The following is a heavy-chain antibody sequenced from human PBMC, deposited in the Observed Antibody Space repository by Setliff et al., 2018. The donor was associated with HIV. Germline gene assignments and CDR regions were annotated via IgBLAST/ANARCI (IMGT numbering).Heavy chain of an antibody. J-gene: IGHJ6*03. D-gene: IGHD2-21*01. CDR2: IFHSGST. V-gene: IGHV4-4*02. Sequence: PSETLSLTCAVSGGSISSTNWWNWVRQPPGKGLEWIGEIFHSGSTKYIPSLKSRVTISVDRSKNQFSLKLSSVTAADTAVYYCARVILGGPLYYYYYMDVWGKGTTVTVSS. CDR3: ARVILGGPLYYYYYMDV. CDR1: GGSISSTNW.